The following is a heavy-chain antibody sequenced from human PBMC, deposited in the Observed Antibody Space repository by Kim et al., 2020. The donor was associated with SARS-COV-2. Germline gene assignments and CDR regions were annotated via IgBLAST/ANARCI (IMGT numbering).Heavy chain of an antibody. Sequence: ASVKVSCKASGYTFTSYAMHWVRQAPGQRLEWMGWINAGNGNTKYSQKFQGRVTITRDTSASTAYMELSSLRSEDTAVYYCARVGGSRGGSYGSPLPDDAFDIWGQGTMVTVSS. D-gene: IGHD1-26*01. CDR2: INAGNGNT. V-gene: IGHV1-3*01. J-gene: IGHJ3*02. CDR3: ARVGGSRGGSYGSPLPDDAFDI. CDR1: GYTFTSYA.